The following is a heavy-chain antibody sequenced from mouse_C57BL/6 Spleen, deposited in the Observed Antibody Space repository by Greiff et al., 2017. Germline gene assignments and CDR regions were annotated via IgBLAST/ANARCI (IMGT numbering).Heavy chain of an antibody. J-gene: IGHJ3*01. V-gene: IGHV1-85*01. CDR2: IYPRDGST. Sequence: QVQLQQSGPELVKPGASVKLSCKASGYTFTSYDINWMKQRPGQGLEWIGWIYPRDGSTKYNEKFKGKATLTVDTSSSTAYMELHSLTSEDSAVYFCAKRDSSGYVRFAYWGQGTLVTVSA. CDR1: GYTFTSYD. D-gene: IGHD3-2*02. CDR3: AKRDSSGYVRFAY.